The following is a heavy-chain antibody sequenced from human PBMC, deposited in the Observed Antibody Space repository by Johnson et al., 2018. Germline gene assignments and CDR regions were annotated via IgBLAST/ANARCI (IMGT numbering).Heavy chain of an antibody. D-gene: IGHD5-12*01. CDR1: GFMFDMFS. V-gene: IGHV3-7*01. CDR3: ARDRYSGYDRPLDS. CDR2: MNQDGSET. J-gene: IGHJ4*02. Sequence: VQLVESGGGVVQPGTSLRLSCAASGFMFDMFSMAWVRQAPGKGLVWVANMNQDGSETYYVDSVKGRFTLSRDNAKNSLYLQMDSLSAGDTAVYYCARDRYSGYDRPLDSGGQGTLVTVSS.